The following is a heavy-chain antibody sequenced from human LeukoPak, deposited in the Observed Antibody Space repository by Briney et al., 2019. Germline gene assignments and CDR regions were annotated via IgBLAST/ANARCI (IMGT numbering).Heavy chain of an antibody. V-gene: IGHV1-46*01. Sequence: EASVKVSCKASGYAFTSYYMHWVRQAPGQGLEWMGIINPSGGSTSYAQKFQGRVTMTRDTSTSTVYMELSSLRSEDTAVYYCARGGCSGGSCDYKLREVLDYWGQGTLVTVSS. CDR1: GYAFTSYY. CDR2: INPSGGST. J-gene: IGHJ4*02. D-gene: IGHD2-15*01. CDR3: ARGGCSGGSCDYKLREVLDY.